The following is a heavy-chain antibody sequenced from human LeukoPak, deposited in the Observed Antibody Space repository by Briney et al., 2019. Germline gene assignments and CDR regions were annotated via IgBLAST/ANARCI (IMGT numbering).Heavy chain of an antibody. CDR1: GDSITSTSW. CDR3: ARVGTYGSGSYLSWLDY. J-gene: IGHJ4*02. CDR2: IYNTGST. V-gene: IGHV4-4*02. D-gene: IGHD3-10*01. Sequence: HPSGTLSLTCAVSGDSITSTSWWCWVRQPPGKGLEWIGEIYNTGSTNYNPSLKRRVTISVDTSKNQFSLKLSSVTAADTAVYYCARVGTYGSGSYLSWLDYWGQGTLVTVSS.